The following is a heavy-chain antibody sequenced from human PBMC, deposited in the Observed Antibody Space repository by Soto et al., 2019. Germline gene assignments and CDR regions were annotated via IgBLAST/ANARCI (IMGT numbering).Heavy chain of an antibody. CDR1: GFMFENYA. CDR2: VRGNSYGA. J-gene: IGHJ5*02. D-gene: IGHD2-8*01. V-gene: IGHV3-23*01. Sequence: LRLSCAASGFMFENYAMIWVRQAPGKGLEWVATVRGNSYGAYYADSVGGRFIISRDNSKNTMSLQSNSLRDDDTAIYYCAKGKSENGVDWLDPWGPGTLVTVSS. CDR3: AKGKSENGVDWLDP.